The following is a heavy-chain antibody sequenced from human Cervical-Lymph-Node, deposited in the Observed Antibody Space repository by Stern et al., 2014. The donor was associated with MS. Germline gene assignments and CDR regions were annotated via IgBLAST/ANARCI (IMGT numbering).Heavy chain of an antibody. Sequence: EVHLVESGPEVKRPGESLKISCQASGYTFTSYWIGWVRQMHGKGLEWIAIIFPGGSDIRYSPSFQGQVPISADKSSSTAYLQWNNLKASDTAIYYCARQRYFDYWGQGTLVTVSS. J-gene: IGHJ4*02. CDR1: GYTFTSYW. V-gene: IGHV5-51*01. CDR2: IFPGGSDI. CDR3: ARQRYFDY.